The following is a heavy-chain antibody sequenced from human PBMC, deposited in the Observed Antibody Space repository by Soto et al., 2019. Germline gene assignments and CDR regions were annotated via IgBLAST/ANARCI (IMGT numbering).Heavy chain of an antibody. Sequence: GGSLRLSCAASGFLFSNFLMHWVRLAPGKGLEWVSGISWRSGNMTYADSVRGRFTISRDNANSTLYLQMNSLRLEDTALYYCAKDVIVGATLWKDAFDILGPGTLVT. J-gene: IGHJ3*02. CDR3: AKDVIVGATLWKDAFDI. D-gene: IGHD1-26*01. CDR1: GFLFSNFL. CDR2: ISWRSGNM. V-gene: IGHV3-9*01.